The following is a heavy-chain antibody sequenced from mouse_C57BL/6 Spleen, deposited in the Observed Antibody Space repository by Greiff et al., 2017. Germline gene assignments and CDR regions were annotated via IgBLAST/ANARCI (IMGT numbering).Heavy chain of an antibody. CDR2: ISSGSSTI. CDR3: ARGTGISYDYDSYWYFDV. Sequence: EVKLVESGGGLVKPGGSLKLSCAASGFTFSDYGMHWVRQAPEKGLEWVAYISSGSSTIYYADKVKGRFTITRDTAKNTLFLQMTSLRSEDTAMYYCARGTGISYDYDSYWYFDVWGTGTTVTVSS. CDR1: GFTFSDYG. D-gene: IGHD2-4*01. J-gene: IGHJ1*03. V-gene: IGHV5-17*01.